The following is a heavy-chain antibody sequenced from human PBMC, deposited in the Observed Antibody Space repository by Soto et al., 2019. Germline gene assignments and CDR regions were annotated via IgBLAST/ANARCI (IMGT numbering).Heavy chain of an antibody. CDR2: IYYSGST. CDR1: GGSISRYY. J-gene: IGHJ3*02. Sequence: SETLSLTCTISGGSISRYYWTWIRQPPGKGPEWIGYIYYSGSTNYNPSLKSRVTISVDTSKNQFSLKLSSVTAADTAVYYCARVAYYYDSSGYRPYAFDIWGQGTMVTVSS. CDR3: ARVAYYYDSSGYRPYAFDI. V-gene: IGHV4-59*01. D-gene: IGHD3-22*01.